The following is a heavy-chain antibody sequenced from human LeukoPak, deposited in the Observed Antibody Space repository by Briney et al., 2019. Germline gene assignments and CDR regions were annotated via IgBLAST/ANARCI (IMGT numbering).Heavy chain of an antibody. CDR2: IFGSGGSP. V-gene: IGHV3-23*01. Sequence: GGSLRLSCEASGFTFGSFAMYWVRQAPGKGLDWIAGIFGSGGSPHYADSVKGRFTISRDNSKNTVYLQINSLKAEDTAVYYCGKTTAGYSSGQKPAWPVDYWGQGTLVTVSS. D-gene: IGHD5-18*01. J-gene: IGHJ4*02. CDR3: GKTTAGYSSGQKPAWPVDY. CDR1: GFTFGSFA.